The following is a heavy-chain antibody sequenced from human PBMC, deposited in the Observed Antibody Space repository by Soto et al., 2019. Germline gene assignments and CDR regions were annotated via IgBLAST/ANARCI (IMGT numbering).Heavy chain of an antibody. D-gene: IGHD1-7*01. CDR3: AKEGVRGNYFDGSNAFDI. V-gene: IGHV3-23*01. Sequence: GGSLRLSCAASGFTFSSYAMNWVRQAPGKGLEWVSAISGGGDNTYYADSVKGRFTISRDNSKNTLSLQMNSLRADDTAVYYCAKEGVRGNYFDGSNAFDIWGHGTMVTVSS. CDR1: GFTFSSYA. CDR2: ISGGGDNT. J-gene: IGHJ3*02.